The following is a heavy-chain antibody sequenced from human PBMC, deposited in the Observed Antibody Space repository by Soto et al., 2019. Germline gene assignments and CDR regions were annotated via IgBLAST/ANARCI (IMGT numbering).Heavy chain of an antibody. D-gene: IGHD2-2*01. CDR3: ARTYCSSTSCYYSNFDY. CDR2: IIPILGIA. Sequence: ASVKVSCKASGGTFSSYTISWVRQAPGQGLEWMGRIIPILGIANYAQKFQGRVTITADKSTSTAYMELSSLRSEDTAVYYCARTYCSSTSCYYSNFDYWGQGTLVTVSS. CDR1: GGTFSSYT. V-gene: IGHV1-69*02. J-gene: IGHJ4*02.